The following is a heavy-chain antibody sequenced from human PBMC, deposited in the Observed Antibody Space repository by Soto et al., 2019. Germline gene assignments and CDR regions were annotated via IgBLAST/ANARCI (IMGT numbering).Heavy chain of an antibody. CDR2: IYYSGST. D-gene: IGHD3-16*02. V-gene: IGHV4-59*01. Sequence: SETLSLTCTVSGGSISSYYWSWIRQPPGKGLEWIGYIYYSGSTNYNPSLKSRVTISVDTSKNQFSLKLSSVTAADTAVYYCARSYRRSYYYYGMDVWGQGTTVTVSS. J-gene: IGHJ6*02. CDR3: ARSYRRSYYYYGMDV. CDR1: GGSISSYY.